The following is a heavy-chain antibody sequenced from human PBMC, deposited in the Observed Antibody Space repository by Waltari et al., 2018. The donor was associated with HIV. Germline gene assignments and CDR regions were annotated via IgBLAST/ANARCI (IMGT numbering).Heavy chain of an antibody. D-gene: IGHD2-15*01. J-gene: IGHJ4*02. CDR3: AREVAGSFEY. CDR1: GGSISSYY. Sequence: QVQLQESGPGLVKPSETLSLTCTVSGGSISSYYWSWIRQPPGKGLEWIGYIYYSGSTNYNPSLKSRVTISVDTSKNQFSLKLSSVTAADTAVYYCAREVAGSFEYWGQGTLVTVSS. CDR2: IYYSGST. V-gene: IGHV4-59*01.